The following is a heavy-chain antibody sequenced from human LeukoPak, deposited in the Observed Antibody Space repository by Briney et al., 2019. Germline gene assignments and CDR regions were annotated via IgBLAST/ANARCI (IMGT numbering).Heavy chain of an antibody. CDR2: IKQDGSEK. CDR1: EFTFRSYW. CDR3: ARDSGQLLYPDFDY. D-gene: IGHD2-2*02. Sequence: GGSLRLSCIASEFTFRSYWMSWVRQAPGKGLEWVANIKQDGSEKYYVDSVKGRFTISRDNAKNSLYLQMNSLRAEDTAVYYCARDSGQLLYPDFDYWGQGTLVTVSS. V-gene: IGHV3-7*01. J-gene: IGHJ4*02.